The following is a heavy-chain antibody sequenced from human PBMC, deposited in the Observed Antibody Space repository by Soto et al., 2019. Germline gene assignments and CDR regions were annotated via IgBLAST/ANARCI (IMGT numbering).Heavy chain of an antibody. CDR1: GGSISSGGYY. CDR2: IYYSGST. V-gene: IGHV4-31*03. J-gene: IGHJ6*02. D-gene: IGHD3-3*01. CDR3: ARAGGCRYDFWSGYSCSHGMDV. Sequence: PSETLSLTCTVSGGSISSGGYYWSWIRQHPGKGLEWIGYIYYSGSTYYNPSLKSRVTISVDTSKNQFSLKLSSVTAADTAVYYCARAGGCRYDFWSGYSCSHGMDVWGQGTTVTVSS.